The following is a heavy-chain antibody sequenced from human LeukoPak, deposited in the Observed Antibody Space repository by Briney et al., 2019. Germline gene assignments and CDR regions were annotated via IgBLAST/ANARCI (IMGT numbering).Heavy chain of an antibody. D-gene: IGHD5-18*01. V-gene: IGHV3-48*03. CDR2: ISSTGDII. J-gene: IGHJ6*03. CDR1: GFTFNNYE. CDR3: ARGDTALVDYYYYMDV. Sequence: PGGSLRLSCVASGFTFNNYEMNWVHQAPGKGLEWISYISSTGDIIYYADSVQGRFTVSRDNVKNSLYLQMNSLRAEDTAVYYCARGDTALVDYYYYMDVWGKGTTVTVSS.